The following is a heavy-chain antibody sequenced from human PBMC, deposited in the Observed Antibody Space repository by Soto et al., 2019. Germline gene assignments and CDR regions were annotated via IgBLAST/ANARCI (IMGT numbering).Heavy chain of an antibody. J-gene: IGHJ4*02. V-gene: IGHV6-1*01. CDR2: TYYKFQWYH. Sequence: SHTPSHPFAISGYSVSSRRAASTSIRQPPSRGLEWLWRTYYKFQWYHDYAVSLKSRVTIHADTSVNHFSLQRSSVTAEDTAMYYCARDGGSSGWLDYWGQGTLVTVSS. D-gene: IGHD6-19*01. CDR1: GYSVSSRRAA. CDR3: ARDGGSSGWLDY.